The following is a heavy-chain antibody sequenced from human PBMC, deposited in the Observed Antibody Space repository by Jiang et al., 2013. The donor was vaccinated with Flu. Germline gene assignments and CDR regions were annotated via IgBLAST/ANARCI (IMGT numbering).Heavy chain of an antibody. V-gene: IGHV4-31*03. CDR2: MSKSGST. CDR1: GGSIRSGGYY. Sequence: KPSQTLSLTCSVSGGSIRSGGYYWSWIRQHPGKGLEWIGSMSKSGSTDYNPSLKSRATISEDTSKNQFSLKLRSVTGADTAVYYCARSVCSGGSCYKFDYWGQGILVTVSS. D-gene: IGHD2-15*01. CDR3: ARSVCSGGSCYKFDY. J-gene: IGHJ4*02.